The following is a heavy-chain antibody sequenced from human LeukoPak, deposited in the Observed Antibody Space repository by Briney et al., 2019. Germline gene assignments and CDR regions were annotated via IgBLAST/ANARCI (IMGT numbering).Heavy chain of an antibody. Sequence: PGGSLRLSCAVSGFTFSSYAMNWVRQAPGKGLEWVSGLTGSGDNTYYADSVKGRFTISRDNSKNTLYLQMNSLRAEDTAVYYCATDSSGWYMDRFDYWGQGTLVTVSS. J-gene: IGHJ4*02. CDR2: LTGSGDNT. V-gene: IGHV3-23*01. D-gene: IGHD6-19*01. CDR3: ATDSSGWYMDRFDY. CDR1: GFTFSSYA.